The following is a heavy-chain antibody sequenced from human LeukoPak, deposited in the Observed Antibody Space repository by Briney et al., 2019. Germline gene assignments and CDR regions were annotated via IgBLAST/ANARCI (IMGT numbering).Heavy chain of an antibody. D-gene: IGHD3-10*01. Sequence: GGSLRLSCAASGFTFSSYAMSWVRRAPGKGLEWVSAISGSGGSTYYADSVKGRFTISRDNSKNTLYLQMNSLRAEDTAVYYCAKKEGSGSYRPFDYWGQGTLVTVSS. V-gene: IGHV3-23*01. CDR1: GFTFSSYA. J-gene: IGHJ4*02. CDR3: AKKEGSGSYRPFDY. CDR2: ISGSGGST.